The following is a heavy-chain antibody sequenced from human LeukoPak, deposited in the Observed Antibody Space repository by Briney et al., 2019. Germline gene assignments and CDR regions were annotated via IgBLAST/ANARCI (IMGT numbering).Heavy chain of an antibody. CDR1: GFTFDDYA. Sequence: GRSLRLSCAASGFTFDDYAMHWVRQAPGKGLEWVSGISWNSGSIGYADSVKGRFTISRDNAKNSLYLQMNSLRAEDTAVYYCARERGDPMGRGVIIKHKYYYYMDVWGKGTTVTVSS. CDR2: ISWNSGSI. J-gene: IGHJ6*03. V-gene: IGHV3-9*01. CDR3: ARERGDPMGRGVIIKHKYYYYMDV. D-gene: IGHD3-10*01.